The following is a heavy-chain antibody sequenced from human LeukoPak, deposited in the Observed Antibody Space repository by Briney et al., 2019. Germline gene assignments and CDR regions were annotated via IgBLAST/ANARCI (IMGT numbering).Heavy chain of an antibody. D-gene: IGHD5-18*01. V-gene: IGHV3-7*03. Sequence: GGSLRLSCAASGFTFSSYWMSWVRQAPGKGLEWVANIKQDGSEKYYVDSVKGRFTISRDNAKNSLYLQMNSLRAEDTALYYCAKDWGYSYGRSDCFDYWGQGTLVTVSS. CDR3: AKDWGYSYGRSDCFDY. CDR1: GFTFSSYW. CDR2: IKQDGSEK. J-gene: IGHJ4*02.